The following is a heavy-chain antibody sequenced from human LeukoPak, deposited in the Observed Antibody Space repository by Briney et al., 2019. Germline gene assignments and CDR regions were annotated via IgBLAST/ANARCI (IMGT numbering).Heavy chain of an antibody. J-gene: IGHJ4*02. Sequence: GGSLRLSCAASGFTVSTNYMSWVRQAPGKGLEWVSVTYSGGTTYYADSVKGRFTISTDNSQNTLYLQMNSLRPEDTAVYYCARDQNYWGQGTLVTVSS. CDR2: TYSGGTT. CDR1: GFTVSTNY. V-gene: IGHV3-66*02. CDR3: ARDQNY.